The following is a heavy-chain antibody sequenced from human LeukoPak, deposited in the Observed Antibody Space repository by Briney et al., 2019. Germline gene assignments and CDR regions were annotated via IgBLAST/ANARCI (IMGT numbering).Heavy chain of an antibody. CDR1: GFTFSSYG. J-gene: IGHJ4*02. CDR3: ANDYRSGSFHDF. V-gene: IGHV3-23*01. D-gene: IGHD3-10*01. CDR2: ISRRDDYT. Sequence: PGRSLRLSCAASGFTFSSYGMHWVRQAPGMGLEWVSVISRRDDYTYYADSVKGRFTISRDNSKNTLYLQMNTLRAEDMAVYYCANDYRSGSFHDFWGQGTLVTVSS.